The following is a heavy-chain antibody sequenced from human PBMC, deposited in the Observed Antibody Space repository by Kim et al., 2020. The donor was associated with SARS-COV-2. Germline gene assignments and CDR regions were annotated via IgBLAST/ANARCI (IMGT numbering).Heavy chain of an antibody. V-gene: IGHV1-18*01. CDR3: ATLLY. J-gene: IGHJ4*02. CDR2: RAYNGNT. Sequence: RAYNGNTTYAQTLQGRVTMTTDTSTSTAYMELRSLRSDDTAVYYCATLLYWGQGTLVTVSS.